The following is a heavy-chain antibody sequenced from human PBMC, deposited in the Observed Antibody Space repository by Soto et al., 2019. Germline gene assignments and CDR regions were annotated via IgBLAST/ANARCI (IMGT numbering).Heavy chain of an antibody. D-gene: IGHD1-1*01. J-gene: IGHJ3*02. Sequence: PSETLSLTCAVYGGSFSGYYWSWIRQPPGKGLEWIGEINHSGSTNYNPSLKSRVTISVDTSKNQFSLQLSSVTPEDTAMYYCENFLEEDIDVFNMGGKGKRVPVS. CDR1: GGSFSGYY. CDR3: ENFLEEDIDVFNM. V-gene: IGHV4-34*01. CDR2: INHSGST.